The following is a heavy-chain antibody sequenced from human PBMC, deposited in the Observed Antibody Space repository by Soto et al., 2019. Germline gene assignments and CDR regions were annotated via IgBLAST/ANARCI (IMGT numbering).Heavy chain of an antibody. CDR1: GFTFSSYG. Sequence: PGGSLRLSCAASGFTFSSYGMHWVRQAPGKGLEWVAVISYDGSNKYYADSVKGRFTISRDNSKNTLYLQMNSLRAEDTAVYYCAKDIRGSGSYEVIYYYYGMDVWGQGTTVTVSS. V-gene: IGHV3-30*18. D-gene: IGHD3-10*01. CDR3: AKDIRGSGSYEVIYYYYGMDV. CDR2: ISYDGSNK. J-gene: IGHJ6*02.